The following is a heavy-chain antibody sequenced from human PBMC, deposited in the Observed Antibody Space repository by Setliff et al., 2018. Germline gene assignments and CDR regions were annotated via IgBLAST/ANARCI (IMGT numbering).Heavy chain of an antibody. CDR1: GFAFASYN. V-gene: IGHV3-33*08. CDR2: IWDDGGNK. D-gene: IGHD2-15*01. J-gene: IGHJ4*02. CDR3: ARTCSGSGCYAGLES. Sequence: GGSLRLSCAASGFAFASYNMIWVRQAPGKGLEWVAVIWDDGGNKYHADSVKGRFTISRDNSKNTLYLQMNSLRPEDTAVYYCARTCSGSGCYAGLESWGQGTPVTVSS.